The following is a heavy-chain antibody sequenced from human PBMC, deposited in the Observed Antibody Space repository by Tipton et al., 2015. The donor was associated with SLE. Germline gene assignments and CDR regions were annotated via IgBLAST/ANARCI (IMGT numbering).Heavy chain of an antibody. Sequence: SLRLSCAASGFTVSSNYMSWVRQAPGKGLEWASVIYSGGSTYYADSVKGRFTISRDNSKNTLYLQMNSLRAEDTAVYYCARDLSGAVPGASDYWGQGTLVTVSS. CDR2: IYSGGST. CDR1: GFTVSSNY. D-gene: IGHD3-3*01. J-gene: IGHJ4*02. V-gene: IGHV3-66*02. CDR3: ARDLSGAVPGASDY.